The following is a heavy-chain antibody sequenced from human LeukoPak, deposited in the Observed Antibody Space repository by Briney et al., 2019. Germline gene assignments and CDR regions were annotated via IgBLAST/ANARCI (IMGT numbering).Heavy chain of an antibody. J-gene: IGHJ4*02. CDR1: GFTFHEWY. V-gene: IGHV3-11*06. Sequence: GGSLRLSCAPSGFTFHEWYMNWIRQAPGKGLEWVSSISSISTYTAYADSLRGRFTISRDNSNNSLYLQMDSLRVEDTAVYYCARDFTPRAFDYWGQGTLVTVTS. CDR3: ARDFTPRAFDY. D-gene: IGHD2-15*01. CDR2: ISSIST.